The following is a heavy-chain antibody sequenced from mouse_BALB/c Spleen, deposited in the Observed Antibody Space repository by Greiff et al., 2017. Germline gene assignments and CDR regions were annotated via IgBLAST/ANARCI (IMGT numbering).Heavy chain of an antibody. CDR1: GYNFTSYW. Sequence: VQLQQPGAELVKPGTSVKLSCKASGYNFTSYWINWVKLRPGQGLEWIGDIYPGSGSTNYNEKFKSKATLTVDTSSSTAYMQLSSLASEDSALYSCARSGGNFDYWGQGTTLTVSS. CDR2: IYPGSGST. CDR3: ARSGGNFDY. J-gene: IGHJ2*01. V-gene: IGHV1-55*01.